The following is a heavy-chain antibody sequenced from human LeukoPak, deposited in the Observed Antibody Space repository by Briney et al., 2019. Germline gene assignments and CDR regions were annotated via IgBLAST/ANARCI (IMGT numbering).Heavy chain of an antibody. CDR3: ARDVPTLLWFGELDADAFDI. CDR2: IYYSGST. Sequence: SETLSLTCTVSGGSISSSSYYWGWIRQPPGKGLAWIGSIYYSGSTYYNPSLKSRVTISVDTSKNQFSLKLSSVTAADTAVYYCARDVPTLLWFGELDADAFDIWGQGTMVTVSS. V-gene: IGHV4-39*07. D-gene: IGHD3-10*01. CDR1: GGSISSSSYY. J-gene: IGHJ3*02.